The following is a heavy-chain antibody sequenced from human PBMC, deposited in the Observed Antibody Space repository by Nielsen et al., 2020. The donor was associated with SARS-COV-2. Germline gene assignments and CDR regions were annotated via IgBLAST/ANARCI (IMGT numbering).Heavy chain of an antibody. J-gene: IGHJ6*02. CDR3: VKAQDSRGWYRYYYDGMDV. Sequence: EYLMISCPASGFPYSSYSMHWVRQAPGTGLEYVSAIRRNGGSTYYADSVKGRFTISRDNAKNTLYLQMSSLRADDTAVYYWVKAQDSRGWYRYYYDGMDVWGQGTTVTVSS. D-gene: IGHD6-19*01. V-gene: IGHV3-64D*06. CDR2: IRRNGGST. CDR1: GFPYSSYS.